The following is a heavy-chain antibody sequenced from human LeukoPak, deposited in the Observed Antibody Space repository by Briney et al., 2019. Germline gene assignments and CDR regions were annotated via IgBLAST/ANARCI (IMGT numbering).Heavy chain of an antibody. J-gene: IGHJ6*03. Sequence: SETLSLTRTVSGDSTNRYYWSWIRQSPEKGLAWIGYIYYTGSTNYNPSLKSRVTMSIDTSKTQFSLSLSSVTAADTAMYYCARGRWEGRNFPYHYYYMDVWGKGTTVTVS. CDR2: IYYTGST. CDR1: GDSTNRYY. CDR3: ARGRWEGRNFPYHYYYMDV. V-gene: IGHV4-59*13. D-gene: IGHD1-26*01.